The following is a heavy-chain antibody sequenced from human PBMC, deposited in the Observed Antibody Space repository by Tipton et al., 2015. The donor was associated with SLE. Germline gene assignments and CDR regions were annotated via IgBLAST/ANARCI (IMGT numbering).Heavy chain of an antibody. Sequence: TLSLTCTISGGSISSSDYYWSWIRQHPGKGLEWIGYIFYGESSYYNPSLQSRASISIDTSTNSFSLKLRSVTAADTAVYYCVRDKFSSSTGVFDIWGQGTMVTVSS. V-gene: IGHV4-31*03. CDR3: VRDKFSSSTGVFDI. CDR1: GGSISSSDYY. J-gene: IGHJ3*02. D-gene: IGHD3-10*01. CDR2: IFYGESS.